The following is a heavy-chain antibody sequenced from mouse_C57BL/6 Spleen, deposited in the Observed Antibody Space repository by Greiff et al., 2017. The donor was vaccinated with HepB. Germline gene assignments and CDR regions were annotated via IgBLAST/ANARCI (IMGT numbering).Heavy chain of an antibody. V-gene: IGHV5-17*01. CDR3: ARPDYYGSSYDAMDY. J-gene: IGHJ4*01. CDR1: GFTFSDYG. Sequence: EVKLVESGGGLVKPGGSLKLSCAASGFTFSDYGMHWVRQAPEKGLEWVAYISSGSSTIYYADTVKGRFTISRDNAKYTLFLQMTSLRSEDTAMYYCARPDYYGSSYDAMDYWGQGTSVTVSS. D-gene: IGHD1-1*01. CDR2: ISSGSSTI.